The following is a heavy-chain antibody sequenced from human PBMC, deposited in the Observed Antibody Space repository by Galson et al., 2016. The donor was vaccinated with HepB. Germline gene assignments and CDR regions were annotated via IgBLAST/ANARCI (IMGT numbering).Heavy chain of an antibody. V-gene: IGHV3-11*01. D-gene: IGHD3-16*02. CDR1: GYSFSNYW. Sequence: SLRLSCAGSGYSFSNYWINWVRQSPGKGLEWVSHITNSGTATYYADSVKGRFTISRDNAKNSLYLQMKSLRAEDTAMYYCARGPRYDDIWGTYRAPYFDYWGRGTLITVSS. CDR3: ARGPRYDDIWGTYRAPYFDY. J-gene: IGHJ4*02. CDR2: ITNSGTAT.